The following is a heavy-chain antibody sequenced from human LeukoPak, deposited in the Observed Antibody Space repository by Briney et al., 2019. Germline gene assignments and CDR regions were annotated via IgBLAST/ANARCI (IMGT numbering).Heavy chain of an antibody. CDR3: ARHRSSSSAAGY. CDR1: GYTFTGYY. D-gene: IGHD6-6*01. V-gene: IGHV1-2*02. Sequence: ASVKVSCKASGYTFTGYYMHWVRQAPGQGLEWMGWINPNSGGTNYAQKFQGRVTMTRDTSISTAYMELSSLRSEDTAVYYCARHRSSSSAAGYWGQGTLVTVSS. CDR2: INPNSGGT. J-gene: IGHJ4*02.